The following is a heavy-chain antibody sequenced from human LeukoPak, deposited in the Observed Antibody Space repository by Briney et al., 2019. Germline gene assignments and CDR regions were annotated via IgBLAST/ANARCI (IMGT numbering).Heavy chain of an antibody. D-gene: IGHD3-3*01. CDR2: IKQDGSEK. Sequence: GGSLRLSCAASGFTFSSYWMSWVRQAPGKGLEWVANIKQDGSEKYYVDSVKGRFTISRDNAKNSLYLQMNSLRAEDTAVYYCATDYDFWSGYYFDYWGREPWSPSPQ. J-gene: IGHJ4*02. CDR1: GFTFSSYW. CDR3: ATDYDFWSGYYFDY. V-gene: IGHV3-7*01.